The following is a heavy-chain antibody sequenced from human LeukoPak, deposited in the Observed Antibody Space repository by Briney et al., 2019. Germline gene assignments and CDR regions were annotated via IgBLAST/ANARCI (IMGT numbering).Heavy chain of an antibody. V-gene: IGHV3-48*01. Sequence: GGSLRLSCAASGFSFSNYSMNWVRQAPGKGLEWVSYISDSSSTIYYADSVKGRFTISRDNSKNTLYLQVNSLRAEDTAVYYCAKANQRGTYFASGSIRSAVDYWGQGTLVTVSS. CDR2: ISDSSSTI. CDR3: AKANQRGTYFASGSIRSAVDY. J-gene: IGHJ4*02. CDR1: GFSFSNYS. D-gene: IGHD3-10*01.